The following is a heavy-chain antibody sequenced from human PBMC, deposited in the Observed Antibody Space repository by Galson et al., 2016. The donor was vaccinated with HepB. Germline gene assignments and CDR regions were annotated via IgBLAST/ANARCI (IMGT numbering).Heavy chain of an antibody. V-gene: IGHV1-18*01. Sequence: SVKVSCKASGYTFTSYCISWVRQAPGQGLEWMGWISAYNGNTTYAQKLQGRVTMTTDTSTSTAYMELRSLRSDDTAVYYCARDRHQYSSGGYLSGMDVWGQGTTVTVSS. CDR1: GYTFTSYC. CDR2: ISAYNGNT. J-gene: IGHJ6*02. D-gene: IGHD6-19*01. CDR3: ARDRHQYSSGGYLSGMDV.